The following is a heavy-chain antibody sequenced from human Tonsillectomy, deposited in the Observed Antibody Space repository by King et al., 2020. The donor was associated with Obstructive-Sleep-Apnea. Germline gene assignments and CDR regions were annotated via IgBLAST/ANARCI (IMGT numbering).Heavy chain of an antibody. CDR3: ARLLWFGELHWFDP. J-gene: IGHJ5*02. Sequence: QLQESGPGLVKPSETLSLTCPVSGGSPSSHYWSWIRQPPGKGLEWIGNIYYSGSTNNNPSPKSRVTISVDTSQSQISLKRSSVTAADTAVYYCARLLWFGELHWFDPWGQGTLVTVSS. CDR1: GGSPSSHY. V-gene: IGHV4-59*08. CDR2: IYYSGST. D-gene: IGHD3-10*01.